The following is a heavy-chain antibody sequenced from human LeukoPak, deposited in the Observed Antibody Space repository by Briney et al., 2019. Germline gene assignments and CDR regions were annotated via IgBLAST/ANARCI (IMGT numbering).Heavy chain of an antibody. D-gene: IGHD6-13*01. CDR3: ARVGSSWYYFDY. CDR1: GGSISSYY. V-gene: IGHV4-4*07. Sequence: RSSETLSLTCTVPGGSISSYYWSWIRQPAGKGLEWIGRIYTSGSTNYNPSLKSRVTMPVDTSKNQFSLKLSSVTAADTAVYYCARVGSSWYYFDYWGQGTLVTVSS. J-gene: IGHJ4*02. CDR2: IYTSGST.